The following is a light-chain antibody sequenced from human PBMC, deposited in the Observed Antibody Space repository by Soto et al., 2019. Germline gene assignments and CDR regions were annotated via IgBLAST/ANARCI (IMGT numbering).Light chain of an antibody. J-gene: IGKJ1*01. CDR2: DAS. V-gene: IGKV1-39*01. CDR3: RESYSFTRT. CDR1: QSVGRS. Sequence: DIQMTQSPASLSASVGDRVTMPCRASQSVGRSLNWYQQQPGKAPKVLIHDASRLHTGVPSRFSAGGSGSDFTLTITSVQPADFAIYYCRESYSFTRTFGQGTKLEIK.